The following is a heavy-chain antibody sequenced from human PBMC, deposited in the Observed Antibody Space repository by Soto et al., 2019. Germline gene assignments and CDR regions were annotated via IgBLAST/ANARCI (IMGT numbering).Heavy chain of an antibody. D-gene: IGHD1-7*01. CDR1: GFTFSSYW. Sequence: PGGSLRLSCAASGFTFSSYWMHWVRQAPGKGLVWVSRINSDGSSTSYADSVKGRFTISRDNAKNMLYLQMNSLRAEDTAVYYCARGGLTGTTPYGMDVWGQGTTVTVSS. J-gene: IGHJ6*02. CDR2: INSDGSST. V-gene: IGHV3-74*01. CDR3: ARGGLTGTTPYGMDV.